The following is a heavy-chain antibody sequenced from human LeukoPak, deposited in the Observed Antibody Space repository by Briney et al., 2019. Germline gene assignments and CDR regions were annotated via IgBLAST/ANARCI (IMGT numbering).Heavy chain of an antibody. D-gene: IGHD3-22*01. V-gene: IGHV4-4*02. CDR1: GGSISSSNW. CDR2: IYTSGST. CDR3: ARDQYYYDSSSGYYPFDY. J-gene: IGHJ4*02. Sequence: SETLSLTCAVSGGSISSSNWWSWVRQPPGKGLEWIGRIYTSGSTNYNPSLKSRVTMSVDTSKNQFSLKLSSVTAADTAVYYCARDQYYYDSSSGYYPFDYWGQGTLVTVSS.